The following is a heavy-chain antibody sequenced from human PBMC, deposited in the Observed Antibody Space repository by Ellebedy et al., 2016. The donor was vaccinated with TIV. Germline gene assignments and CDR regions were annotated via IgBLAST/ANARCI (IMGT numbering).Heavy chain of an antibody. CDR2: ISGSGGST. V-gene: IGHV3-23*01. Sequence: GESLKISXAASGFTFSSYAMSWVRQAPGKGLEWVSAISGSGGSTYYADSVKGRFTISRDNSKNTLYLQMNSLRAEDTAVYYCAKDFDGSQGWVGYWGQGTLVTVSS. J-gene: IGHJ4*02. CDR3: AKDFDGSQGWVGY. D-gene: IGHD1-26*01. CDR1: GFTFSSYA.